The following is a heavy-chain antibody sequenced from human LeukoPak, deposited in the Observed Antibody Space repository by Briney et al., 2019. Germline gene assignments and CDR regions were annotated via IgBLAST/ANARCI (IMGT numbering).Heavy chain of an antibody. CDR3: ARDQYYYGSGSLSRFDP. CDR2: IYTSGST. CDR1: GGSISSYY. J-gene: IGHJ5*02. Sequence: PSETLSLTCTVSGGSISSYYWSWIRQPPGKGLEWIGRIYTSGSTNYNPSLKSRVTMSVDTSKNQFSLKLSSVTAADTAVYYCARDQYYYGSGSLSRFDPWGQGTLVTVSS. V-gene: IGHV4-4*07. D-gene: IGHD3-10*01.